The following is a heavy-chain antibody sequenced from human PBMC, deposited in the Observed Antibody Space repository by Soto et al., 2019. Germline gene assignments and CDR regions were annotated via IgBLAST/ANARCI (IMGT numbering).Heavy chain of an antibody. CDR1: GGSFSGYY. V-gene: IGHV4-34*01. J-gene: IGHJ6*02. CDR3: ARITGYYDFWSAYYYGMDV. Sequence: SETLSLTCAVYGGSFSGYYWSWIRQPPGKGLEWIGEINHSGSTNYNPSLKSRVTISVDTSKNQFSLKLSSVTAADTAVYYCARITGYYDFWSAYYYGMDVWGQGITVTVSS. D-gene: IGHD3-3*01. CDR2: INHSGST.